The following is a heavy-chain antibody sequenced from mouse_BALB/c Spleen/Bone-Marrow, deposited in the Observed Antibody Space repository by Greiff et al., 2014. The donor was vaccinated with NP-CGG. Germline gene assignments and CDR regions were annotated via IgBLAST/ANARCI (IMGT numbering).Heavy chain of an antibody. V-gene: IGHV2-9*02. Sequence: VQLVESGPGLVAPSQTLSITCTVSGFSLTSYGVHWVRQSPGKGLEWLGVIWAGGSTNYNSALMSRLSISEDNSKSQVFLKMNSLQTDDTAMYYCARYYYGFLDYWGQGTTLTVSS. D-gene: IGHD1-2*01. J-gene: IGHJ2*01. CDR2: IWAGGST. CDR1: GFSLTSYG. CDR3: ARYYYGFLDY.